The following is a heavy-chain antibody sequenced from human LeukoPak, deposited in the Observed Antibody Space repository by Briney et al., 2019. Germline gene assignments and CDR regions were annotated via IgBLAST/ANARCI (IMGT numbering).Heavy chain of an antibody. D-gene: IGHD5-12*01. V-gene: IGHV3-23*01. CDR1: GFSFNNYA. Sequence: GGSLRLSCVASGFSFNNYAMRWVRQATGKGLEWVSLIIGSSGSTFYADSVKGRFTISRDKSKNTLYLQMNSLRAEDTAVYYCAKGAYDYIEIAYFDYWGQGSLVTVSS. CDR2: IIGSSGST. J-gene: IGHJ4*02. CDR3: AKGAYDYIEIAYFDY.